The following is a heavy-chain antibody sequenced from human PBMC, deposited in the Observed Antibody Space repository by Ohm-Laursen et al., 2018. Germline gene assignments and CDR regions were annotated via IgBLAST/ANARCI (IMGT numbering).Heavy chain of an antibody. CDR1: GGSFSGYY. Sequence: SQTLSLTCAVYGGSFSGYYWSWILQPPGQGLEGIGEINHSGSTNYNPSLKRRVTISVDTSKNQFSLKLNSVTAADTAVYYCARGGGGLWFDYWGQGTLVTVSS. CDR3: ARGGGGLWFDY. D-gene: IGHD3/OR15-3a*01. V-gene: IGHV4-34*01. J-gene: IGHJ5*01. CDR2: INHSGST.